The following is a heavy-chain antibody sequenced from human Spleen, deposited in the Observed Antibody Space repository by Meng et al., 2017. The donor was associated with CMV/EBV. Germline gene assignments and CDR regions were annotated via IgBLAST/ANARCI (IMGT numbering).Heavy chain of an antibody. CDR1: GFTFSSYS. CDR2: ISSSSSYI. J-gene: IGHJ4*02. D-gene: IGHD2-2*01. CDR3: AKCSSTSCRYFDY. Sequence: GESLKISCAASGFTFSSYSMNWVRQAPGKGLEWVSSISSSSSYIYYADSVKGRFTISRDNSKSTLYLQMNSLRAEDTALYYCAKCSSTSCRYFDYWGQGTLVTVSS. V-gene: IGHV3-21*04.